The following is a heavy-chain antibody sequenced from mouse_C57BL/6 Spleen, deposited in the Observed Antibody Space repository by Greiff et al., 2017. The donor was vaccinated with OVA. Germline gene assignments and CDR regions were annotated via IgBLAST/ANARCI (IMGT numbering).Heavy chain of an antibody. J-gene: IGHJ4*01. Sequence: VQLQQSGPELVKPGASVKISCKASGYTFTDYYMNWVQQSHGKSLEWIGDINPNNGGTSYNQKFKGKATLNVDKSSSTAYMELRSLTSEDSAVYYCARRDYLYAMDYWGQGTSVTVSS. D-gene: IGHD5-5*01. CDR2: INPNNGGT. V-gene: IGHV1-26*01. CDR1: GYTFTDYY. CDR3: ARRDYLYAMDY.